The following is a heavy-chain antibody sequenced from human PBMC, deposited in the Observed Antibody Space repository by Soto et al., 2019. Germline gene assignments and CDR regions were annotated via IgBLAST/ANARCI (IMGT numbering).Heavy chain of an antibody. CDR3: TTQGGYCSGGSCPLYYFYY. CDR1: GFTFSNAW. J-gene: IGHJ4*02. CDR2: IKSKTDGGTT. D-gene: IGHD2-15*01. V-gene: IGHV3-15*01. Sequence: EVQLVESGGGLVKPGGSLRLSCAASGFTFSNAWMSWVRQAPGKGLEWVGRIKSKTDGGTTDYAAPVKGRFTISRDDSKNPLYLQMNSLKTEDTAVYYCTTQGGYCSGGSCPLYYFYYWGQGTLVTVSS.